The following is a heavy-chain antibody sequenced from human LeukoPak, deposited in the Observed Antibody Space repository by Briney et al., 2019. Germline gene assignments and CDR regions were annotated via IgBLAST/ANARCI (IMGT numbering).Heavy chain of an antibody. CDR3: ARDGGPNSYYYYGMDV. Sequence: QPGGSLRLSCAASGFTVSNNYMSWVRQAPGKGLEWVSVIYSDENTFYADSVKGRFTISRDNSKNTLYLQMNSLRTEDTAVYFCARDGGPNSYYYYGMDVWGQGTTVTVSS. J-gene: IGHJ6*02. V-gene: IGHV3-53*01. CDR2: IYSDENT. CDR1: GFTVSNNY. D-gene: IGHD1/OR15-1a*01.